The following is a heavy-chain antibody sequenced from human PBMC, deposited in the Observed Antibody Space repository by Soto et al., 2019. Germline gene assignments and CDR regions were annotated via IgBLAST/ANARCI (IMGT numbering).Heavy chain of an antibody. J-gene: IGHJ4*02. CDR2: IKSNSDGGTT. V-gene: IGHV3-15*01. CDR1: GFTFSNAW. D-gene: IGHD1-1*01. Sequence: GGSLRLSCAASGFTFSNAWVTWVRQAPGKGLEWVGRIKSNSDGGTTYYAAPVEGRFTISRDDSTNTVYLQMNSLKTEDTAVYYCTTTGTIDFWGPGTLVTVSS. CDR3: TTTGTIDF.